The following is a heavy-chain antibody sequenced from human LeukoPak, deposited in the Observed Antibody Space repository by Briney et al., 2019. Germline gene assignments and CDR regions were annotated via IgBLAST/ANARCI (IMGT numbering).Heavy chain of an antibody. J-gene: IGHJ4*02. CDR3: ARMTPLPRYCSGGSCYYFDY. CDR1: GGSISNHF. CDR2: VSTSGST. D-gene: IGHD2-15*01. Sequence: SETLSLTCTVSGGSISNHFCSWIRQPAGKGLEWIGRVSTSGSTYYNPSLKSRVTISVDTSKNQFSLKLSSVTAADTAVYYCARMTPLPRYCSGGSCYYFDYWGQGTLVTVSS. V-gene: IGHV4-4*07.